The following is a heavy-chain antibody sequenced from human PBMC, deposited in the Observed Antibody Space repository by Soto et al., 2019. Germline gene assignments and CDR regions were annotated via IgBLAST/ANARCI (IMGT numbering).Heavy chain of an antibody. CDR2: ISGSGGST. Sequence: GGSLRLSCAASGFTFSSYAMSWVHQAPGKGLEWVSAISGSGGSTYYADSVKGRFTISRDNSKNTLYLQMNSLRAEDTAVYYCAKDVYDFWSGYSVLAHFDYWGQGTLVTVSS. V-gene: IGHV3-23*01. J-gene: IGHJ4*02. CDR1: GFTFSSYA. CDR3: AKDVYDFWSGYSVLAHFDY. D-gene: IGHD3-3*01.